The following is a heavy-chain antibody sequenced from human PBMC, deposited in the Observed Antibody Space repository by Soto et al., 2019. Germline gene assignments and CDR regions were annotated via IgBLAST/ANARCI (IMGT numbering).Heavy chain of an antibody. V-gene: IGHV4-59*01. CDR1: GGSIISYY. CDR3: ARAAGSGGSCYGVFDQ. CDR2: IYYSGST. Sequence: SETLSLTCTVSGGSIISYYWTWIRQPPGKGLEWIGYIYYSGSTNYNPSLKSRVTISVDTSKNQFSLKLNSVTAADTAVYYCARAAGSGGSCYGVFDQWGQGTLVTVSS. D-gene: IGHD2-15*01. J-gene: IGHJ4*02.